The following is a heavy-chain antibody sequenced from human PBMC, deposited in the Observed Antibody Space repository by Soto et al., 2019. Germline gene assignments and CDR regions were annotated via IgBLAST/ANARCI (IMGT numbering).Heavy chain of an antibody. CDR1: GYTFTSYG. CDR2: ISAYNGNT. J-gene: IGHJ6*02. CDR3: ARDWFGGEDGSGSRSPYYSYGMDV. V-gene: IGHV1-18*01. Sequence: QVQLVQSGAEVKKPGASVKVSCKASGYTFTSYGISWVRQAPGQGLEWMGWISAYNGNTNYAQKLQGRVTMTTDTSTGTADMELRSLRSDATAVYYCARDWFGGEDGSGSRSPYYSYGMDVWGQGTTVTVSS. D-gene: IGHD3-10*01.